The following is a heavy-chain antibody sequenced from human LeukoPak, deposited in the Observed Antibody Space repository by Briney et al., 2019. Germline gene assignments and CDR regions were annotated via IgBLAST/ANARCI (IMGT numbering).Heavy chain of an antibody. V-gene: IGHV1-18*01. J-gene: IGHJ3*02. CDR3: ASEMIVVAEDAFDI. Sequence: ASVKVSCKASGYTFTSYGISWVRQAPGQGLEWMGWISAYNGNTNYAQKLQGRVTMTTDTSTSTAYMELRSLRSDDTAVYYCASEMIVVAEDAFDIWGQGTMVTVSS. CDR2: ISAYNGNT. CDR1: GYTFTSYG. D-gene: IGHD3-22*01.